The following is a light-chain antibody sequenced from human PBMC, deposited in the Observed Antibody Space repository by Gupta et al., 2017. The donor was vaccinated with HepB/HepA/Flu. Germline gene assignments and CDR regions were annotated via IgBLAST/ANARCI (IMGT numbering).Light chain of an antibody. CDR3: QQTYSTPWT. CDR2: AAS. V-gene: IGKV1-39*01. CDR1: QTIRTY. Sequence: DIQMTQSPSSLSAFLGDRVTITCRPSQTIRTYLNWYQQKPGKAPQFLISAASRLQGGVPSRFSGSGFDTDFTLTINGLQPEDLGTYYCQQTYSTPWTFGQWTKVEI. J-gene: IGKJ1*01.